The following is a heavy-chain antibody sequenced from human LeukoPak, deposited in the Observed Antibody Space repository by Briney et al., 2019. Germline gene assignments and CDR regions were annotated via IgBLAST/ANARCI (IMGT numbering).Heavy chain of an antibody. CDR3: AREGVGGYSYGYVY. CDR1: GGSISSGGYY. CDR2: IYYSGST. Sequence: PSQTLSLTCTVSGGSISSGGYYWSWIRQHPGKGLEWIGYIYYSGSTYYNPSLKSRVTISVDTSKNQFSLKLSSVTAADTAVYYCAREGVGGYSYGYVYWGQGTLVTLSS. J-gene: IGHJ4*02. D-gene: IGHD5-18*01. V-gene: IGHV4-31*03.